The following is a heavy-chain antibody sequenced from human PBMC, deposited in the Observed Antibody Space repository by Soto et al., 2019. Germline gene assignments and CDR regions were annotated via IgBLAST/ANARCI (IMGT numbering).Heavy chain of an antibody. J-gene: IGHJ5*02. CDR1: GGSIGSGAYY. Sequence: SETLSLTCTVSGGSIGSGAYYWSWIRQHPGKGLEWIGYIYDSGTTYYKPSLKSRVSISLDTSKNQFSLKLSSVTAADTAVYYCARVDFGDENWFDPWGQGTLVTV. D-gene: IGHD4-17*01. V-gene: IGHV4-31*03. CDR3: ARVDFGDENWFDP. CDR2: IYDSGTT.